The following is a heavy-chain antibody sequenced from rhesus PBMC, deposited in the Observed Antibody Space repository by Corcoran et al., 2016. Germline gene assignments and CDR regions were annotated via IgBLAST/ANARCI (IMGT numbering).Heavy chain of an antibody. CDR1: GGSISDSYR. CDR3: ARGTVLVVVAT. CDR2: IYGSSTST. D-gene: IGHD2-21*01. J-gene: IGHJ4*01. V-gene: IGHV4S10*01. Sequence: QVQLQESGPGVVKPSETLSLTCAVSGGSISDSYRWSWIRQPPGKGLEWIGYIYGSSTSTNYNPSLKMRVTISKDTSKNQFSLKLSSVTAADTAVYYCARGTVLVVVATWGQGVLVTVSS.